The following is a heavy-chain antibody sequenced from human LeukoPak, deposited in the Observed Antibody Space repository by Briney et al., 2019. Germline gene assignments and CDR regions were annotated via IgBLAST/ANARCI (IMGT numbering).Heavy chain of an antibody. Sequence: GGSLRLSCAASGFTFSSSAMSWVRQAPGKGLEWVSAISNNGGYTYYADSVQGRFTISRDNSKSTLCLQMNSLRAEDTAVYYCARDLLYGYGGNWGQGTLVTVSS. J-gene: IGHJ4*02. D-gene: IGHD4-23*01. CDR1: GFTFSSSA. CDR3: ARDLLYGYGGN. CDR2: ISNNGGYT. V-gene: IGHV3-23*01.